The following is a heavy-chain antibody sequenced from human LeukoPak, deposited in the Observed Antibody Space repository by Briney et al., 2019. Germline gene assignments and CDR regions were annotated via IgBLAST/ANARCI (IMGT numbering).Heavy chain of an antibody. CDR1: GGSISSNTW. V-gene: IGHV4-4*02. J-gene: IGHJ5*02. Sequence: SETLSLTCAVSGGSISSNTWWSWVRQPPGKGLEWIGEIYHSGSTNYNPSLKSRVTISVDKCKNQFSLKLSSVTAADTAVYYCARIMGRGYCISTSCRGDWFDPWGQGTLVTVSS. CDR3: ARIMGRGYCISTSCRGDWFDP. CDR2: IYHSGST. D-gene: IGHD2-2*01.